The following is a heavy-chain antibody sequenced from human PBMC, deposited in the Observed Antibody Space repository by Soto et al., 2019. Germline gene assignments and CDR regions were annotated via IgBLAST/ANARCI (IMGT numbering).Heavy chain of an antibody. CDR3: AKGLYGDWYFDL. CDR1: GFTFDDYT. J-gene: IGHJ2*01. Sequence: EVQLVESGGVVVQPGGSLRLSCAASGFTFDDYTMHWVRQAPGKGLEWVSLISWDGGSTDYADSVKGRFTISSDNSNTSLYLQMNSLRTADTALYYCAKGLYGDWYFDLWGRGTLVTLSS. CDR2: ISWDGGST. D-gene: IGHD4-17*01. V-gene: IGHV3-43*01.